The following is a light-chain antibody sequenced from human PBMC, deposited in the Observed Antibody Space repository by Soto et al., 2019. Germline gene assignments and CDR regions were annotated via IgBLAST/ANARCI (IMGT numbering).Light chain of an antibody. CDR2: DAS. V-gene: IGKV3-11*01. J-gene: IGKJ1*01. CDR3: QQRSNWPVT. Sequence: TRSLYLGESAPLSCRASQSVSSSLAWYQQKPGQAPRLLIYDASTRATGLPARFSGSGSGTDFTLTITSLEPEDFAVYYCQQRSNWPVTFGQGTKVDIK. CDR1: QSVSSS.